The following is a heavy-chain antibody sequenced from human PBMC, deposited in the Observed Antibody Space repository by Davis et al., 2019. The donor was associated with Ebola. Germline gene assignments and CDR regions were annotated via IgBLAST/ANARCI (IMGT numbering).Heavy chain of an antibody. J-gene: IGHJ4*02. CDR1: GYTFTSYG. V-gene: IGHV1-18*04. D-gene: IGHD3-22*01. CDR3: ARARYDSSGYLIYYFDY. CDR2: ISAYNGNT. Sequence: ASVKVSCKASGYTFTSYGISWVRQAPGQGLEWMGWISAYNGNTNYAQKLQGRVTMTTDTSTSTAYMELRSLRSDDTAVYYCARARYDSSGYLIYYFDYWGQGTLVTVSS.